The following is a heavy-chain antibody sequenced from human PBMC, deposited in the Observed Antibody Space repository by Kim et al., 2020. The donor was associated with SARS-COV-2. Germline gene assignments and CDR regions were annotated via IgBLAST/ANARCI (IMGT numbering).Heavy chain of an antibody. V-gene: IGHV1-2*02. CDR3: ARDRIAVAGHDAFDI. Sequence: QKCQGRVTMTRDTSISTAYMELSRLRSDDTAVYYCARDRIAVAGHDAFDIWGQGTMVTVSS. J-gene: IGHJ3*02. D-gene: IGHD6-19*01.